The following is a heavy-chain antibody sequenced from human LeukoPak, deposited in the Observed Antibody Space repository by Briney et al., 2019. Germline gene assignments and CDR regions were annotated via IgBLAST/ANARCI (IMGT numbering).Heavy chain of an antibody. CDR1: GGSVSSASHY. J-gene: IGHJ4*02. CDR2: IYYIVST. Sequence: KPSETLSLTCTVSGGSVSSASHYWSWIRQPPGKGLEWIGYIYYIVSTNYNPSLKSRVTISVDTSKNQFSLKVRSVTAADTAVYSCARRGSGSPYFFDYWGQGSLVTVSS. V-gene: IGHV4-61*01. CDR3: ARRGSGSPYFFDY. D-gene: IGHD3-10*01.